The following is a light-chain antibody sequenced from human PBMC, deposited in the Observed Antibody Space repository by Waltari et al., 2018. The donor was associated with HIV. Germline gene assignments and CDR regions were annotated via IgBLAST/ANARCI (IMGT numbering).Light chain of an antibody. J-gene: IGKJ4*01. Sequence: DIQITQSPSSLSASVGNRVTLTCRASQSISNYLNWYQQKPGKAPKVLIYAASSLQSGVPSRFSGSGSGTDFTLTISSLQPEDFATYYCQQSYSTPVTFGGGTKVEIK. CDR1: QSISNY. V-gene: IGKV1-39*01. CDR3: QQSYSTPVT. CDR2: AAS.